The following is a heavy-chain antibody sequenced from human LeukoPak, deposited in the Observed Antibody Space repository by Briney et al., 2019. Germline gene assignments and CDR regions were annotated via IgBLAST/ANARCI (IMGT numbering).Heavy chain of an antibody. Sequence: GSLRLSCAASGFTFSSYWMHWVRQAPGKGLVWVSRIKSDDSNTNYADSAKGRFTISRDNAKNSLYLQMNSLRAEDTAVYYCARAPVLMGNMDVWGKGTTVTVSS. J-gene: IGHJ6*03. D-gene: IGHD2-8*01. V-gene: IGHV3-74*01. CDR3: ARAPVLMGNMDV. CDR1: GFTFSSYW. CDR2: IKSDDSNT.